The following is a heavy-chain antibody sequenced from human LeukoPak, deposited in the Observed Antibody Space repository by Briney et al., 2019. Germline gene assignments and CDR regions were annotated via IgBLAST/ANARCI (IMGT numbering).Heavy chain of an antibody. CDR1: GFTFSNYA. Sequence: TGGSLRLSCAASGFTFSNYAMTWVRQPPGKGLEWVSSIGASGDWRYYADSVKGRFLISRDNSKNTVYLQMNSLRAEDTAVYYCARVAFGDSPYWGQGTLVTVSS. CDR3: ARVAFGDSPY. D-gene: IGHD3-10*01. J-gene: IGHJ4*02. V-gene: IGHV3-23*01. CDR2: IGASGDWR.